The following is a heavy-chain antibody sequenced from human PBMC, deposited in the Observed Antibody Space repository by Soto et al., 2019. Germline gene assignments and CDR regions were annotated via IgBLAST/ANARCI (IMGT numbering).Heavy chain of an antibody. Sequence: TGGSMRLSCAASGFTFNNYWMHWVRQAPGKGLVWVSRINSDGSSTSYADSVKGRFTISRDNAKNTLYLQMNSLRAEDTAVYYCASSLLTPFDYWGQGTLVTVSS. V-gene: IGHV3-74*01. CDR3: ASSLLTPFDY. J-gene: IGHJ4*02. CDR2: INSDGSST. CDR1: GFTFNNYW. D-gene: IGHD7-27*01.